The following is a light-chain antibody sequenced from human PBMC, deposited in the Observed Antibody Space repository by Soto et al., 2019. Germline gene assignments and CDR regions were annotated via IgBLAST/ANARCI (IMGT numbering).Light chain of an antibody. Sequence: DIVMTQSPDSLAVSLGERATINCKSSQSVLYSSNNKNYLAWYQQKPGQPPKLLIYWASTRESGVPDRFSGSGSGTDFTLTISSLQAEDVEVYYCQQYDSTPPTFGQGTTVEIK. CDR3: QQYDSTPPT. CDR1: QSVLYSSNNKNY. CDR2: WAS. J-gene: IGKJ1*01. V-gene: IGKV4-1*01.